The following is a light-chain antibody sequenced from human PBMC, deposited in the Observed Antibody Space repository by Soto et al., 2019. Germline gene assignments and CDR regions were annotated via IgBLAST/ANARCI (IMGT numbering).Light chain of an antibody. V-gene: IGLV1-47*01. CDR1: SSNIGSNY. Sequence: VLTQPPSASGTPGQRVTISCSGSSSNIGSNYVYWYQQLPGTAPKLLIYRSNQRPSGVPDRFSGSKSGTSASLAVSGLRSEDEADYYCAAWDDSLSGFVVFGGGTKLTVL. CDR3: AAWDDSLSGFVV. J-gene: IGLJ2*01. CDR2: RSN.